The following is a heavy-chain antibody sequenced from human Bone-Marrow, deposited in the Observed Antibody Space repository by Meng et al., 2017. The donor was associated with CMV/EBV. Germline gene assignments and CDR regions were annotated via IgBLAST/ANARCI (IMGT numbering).Heavy chain of an antibody. CDR3: ARVGATGLVYFDY. Sequence: ASVKVSCKASGYTFTGYYMHWVRQAPGQGLEWMGWINPNSGGTNYAQKFQGRVTMTRDTSINTAYMEVRRLRSDDTAVYYCARVGATGLVYFDYWGQGTLVTVSS. V-gene: IGHV1-2*02. CDR2: INPNSGGT. J-gene: IGHJ4*02. D-gene: IGHD1-26*01. CDR1: GYTFTGYY.